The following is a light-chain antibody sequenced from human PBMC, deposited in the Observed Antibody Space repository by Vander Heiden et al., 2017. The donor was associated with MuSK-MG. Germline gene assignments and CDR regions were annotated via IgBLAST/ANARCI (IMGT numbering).Light chain of an antibody. CDR3: LLSYSGARGV. J-gene: IGLJ1*01. V-gene: IGLV7-46*01. Sequence: QAVVTQEPSLTVSPGGTVPLTCGSSTGPVTSGHYPYWFQQKPGQAPRTLIYDTSNKHSWTPARFSGSLRGGKAALTLSGAQPEDEAEYYCLLSYSGARGVFGTGTKVTVL. CDR1: TGPVTSGHY. CDR2: DTS.